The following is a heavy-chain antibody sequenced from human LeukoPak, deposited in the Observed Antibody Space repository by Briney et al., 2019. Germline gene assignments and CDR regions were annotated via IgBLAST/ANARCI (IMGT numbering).Heavy chain of an antibody. J-gene: IGHJ3*02. CDR1: GGTFSSYA. Sequence: SVEVSCKASGGTFSSYAISWVRQAPGQGLEWMGGIIPIFGTVNYAQKFQGRVTITADESTSTAYMELSSLRSEDTAVYYCARELWDIVVVVAATRGAFDIWGQGTMVTVSS. CDR3: ARELWDIVVVVAATRGAFDI. V-gene: IGHV1-69*13. CDR2: IIPIFGTV. D-gene: IGHD2-15*01.